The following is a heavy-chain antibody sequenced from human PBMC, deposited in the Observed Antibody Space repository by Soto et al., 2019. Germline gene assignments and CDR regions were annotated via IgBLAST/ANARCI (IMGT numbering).Heavy chain of an antibody. CDR1: GFTFSSYG. CDR3: ARIMCGGDCYDFDY. CDR2: IWYDGSNK. J-gene: IGHJ4*02. D-gene: IGHD2-21*02. Sequence: QVRLVESGGGVVQPGRSLRLSCAASGFTFSSYGMHWVRQAPGKGLEWVAVIWYDGSNKYYADSVKGRFTISRDNSKNRLYLQMNSLRAEDTAVYYCARIMCGGDCYDFDYWGQGTLVTVSS. V-gene: IGHV3-33*01.